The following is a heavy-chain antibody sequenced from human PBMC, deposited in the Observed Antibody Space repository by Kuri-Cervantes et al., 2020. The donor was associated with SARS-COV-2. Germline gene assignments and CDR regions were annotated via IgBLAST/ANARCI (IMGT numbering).Heavy chain of an antibody. V-gene: IGHV3-48*02. D-gene: IGHD5-18*01. CDR2: ISSSSSTI. CDR3: AREGPGYSYGYSWFDP. Sequence: GGSLRLSCAASGFTFSSYEMNWVRQAPGKGLEWVSYISSSSSTIYYADSVKGRFTISRDNAKNSLYLQMNSLRDEDTAVYYCAREGPGYSYGYSWFDPWGQGTLVTVSS. CDR1: GFTFSSYE. J-gene: IGHJ5*02.